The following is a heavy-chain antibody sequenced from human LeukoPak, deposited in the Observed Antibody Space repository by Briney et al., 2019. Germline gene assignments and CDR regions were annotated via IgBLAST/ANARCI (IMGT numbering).Heavy chain of an antibody. Sequence: ASVKVSCKASGYTFTGYYMHWVRQAPGQGLEWMGWINPNSGGTNYAQKFQGRVTMTRDTSISTAYMELSRLRSDDTAVYYCARELEMATHDAFDIWGQGTMVTVSS. D-gene: IGHD5-24*01. CDR2: INPNSGGT. CDR1: GYTFTGYY. V-gene: IGHV1-2*02. CDR3: ARELEMATHDAFDI. J-gene: IGHJ3*02.